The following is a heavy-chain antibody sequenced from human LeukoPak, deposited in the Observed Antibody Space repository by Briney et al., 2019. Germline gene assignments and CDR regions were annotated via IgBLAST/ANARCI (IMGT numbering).Heavy chain of an antibody. CDR2: IYSSGST. V-gene: IGHV4-38-2*02. CDR1: GYSISSGYY. D-gene: IGHD1-26*01. J-gene: IGHJ4*02. CDR3: AKSGGYGLIDY. Sequence: SETLSLTCSVSGYSISSGYYWGWIRQPPGKGLAWIGSIYSSGSTYYNASLQSRVTISIETSKNQISLRLNSVTAADTAMYYCAKSGGYGLIDYWGQGTLVTVSS.